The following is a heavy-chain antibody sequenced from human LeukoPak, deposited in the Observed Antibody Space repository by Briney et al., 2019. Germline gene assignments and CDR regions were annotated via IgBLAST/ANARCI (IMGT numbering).Heavy chain of an antibody. CDR1: GFTFSSYG. CDR3: ASPRIQLDNWFDP. V-gene: IGHV3-30*03. J-gene: IGHJ5*02. D-gene: IGHD5-18*01. Sequence: GGSLRLSCAASGFTFSSYGMHWVRQAPGKGLEWVAVISYDGSNKYYADSVKGRFTISRDNAKNSLYLQMNSLRAEDTAVYYCASPRIQLDNWFDPWGQGTLVTVSS. CDR2: ISYDGSNK.